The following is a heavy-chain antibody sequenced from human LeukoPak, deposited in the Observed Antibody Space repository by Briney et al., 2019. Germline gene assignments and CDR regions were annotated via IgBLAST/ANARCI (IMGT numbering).Heavy chain of an antibody. CDR3: AGGNLAEHDAFDI. CDR1: GFTFSSYS. Sequence: PGGSLRLSCAASGFTFSSYSMNWVRQAPGKGLEWVSSISSSSSYIYYADSVKGRFTISRDNAKNSLYLQMNSLRAEDTAVYYCAGGNLAEHDAFDIWGQGTMVTVSS. J-gene: IGHJ3*02. V-gene: IGHV3-21*01. CDR2: ISSSSSYI. D-gene: IGHD1/OR15-1a*01.